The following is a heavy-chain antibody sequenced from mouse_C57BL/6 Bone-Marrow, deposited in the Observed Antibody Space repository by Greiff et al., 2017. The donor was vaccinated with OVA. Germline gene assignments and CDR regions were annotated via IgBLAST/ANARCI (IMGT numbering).Heavy chain of an antibody. D-gene: IGHD1-1*01. CDR2: ISSGSSTI. CDR3: ARNYYGSSSLFDY. Sequence: EVKLVESGGGLVKPGGSLKLSCAASGFTSSDYGMHWVRQAPEKGLEWVAYISSGSSTIYYADTVKGRFTISRDNAKNTLFLQMTSLRSEDTAMYYCARNYYGSSSLFDYWGQGTTLTVSS. J-gene: IGHJ2*01. CDR1: GFTSSDYG. V-gene: IGHV5-17*01.